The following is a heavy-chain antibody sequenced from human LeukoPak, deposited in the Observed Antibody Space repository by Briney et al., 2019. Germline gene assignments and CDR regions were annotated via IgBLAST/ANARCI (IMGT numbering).Heavy chain of an antibody. CDR3: ARERTGDSSGYYYDGLDY. V-gene: IGHV3-30-3*01. D-gene: IGHD3-22*01. CDR1: GFTFSSYA. J-gene: IGHJ4*02. Sequence: GGSLRLSCAASGFTFSSYAMHWVRQAPGKGLEWVAVITYDGSNKYYADSVKGRFTISRDNSKNTLYLQMNSLRAEDTAVYYCARERTGDSSGYYYDGLDYWGQGTLVTVSS. CDR2: ITYDGSNK.